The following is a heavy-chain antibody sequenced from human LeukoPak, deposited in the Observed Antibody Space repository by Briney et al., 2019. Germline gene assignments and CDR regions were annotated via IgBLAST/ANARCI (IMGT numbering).Heavy chain of an antibody. CDR1: GGSFSGYY. J-gene: IGHJ4*02. D-gene: IGHD6-6*01. CDR2: INHSGST. CDR3: ARESEYSSSSEVVFDY. Sequence: SETLSLTCAVYGGSFSGYYWSWIRQPPGKGLEWIGEINHSGSTNYNPSLKSRVTISVDTSKNQFSLKLSSVTAADTAVYYCARESEYSSSSEVVFDYWGQGTLVTVSS. V-gene: IGHV4-34*01.